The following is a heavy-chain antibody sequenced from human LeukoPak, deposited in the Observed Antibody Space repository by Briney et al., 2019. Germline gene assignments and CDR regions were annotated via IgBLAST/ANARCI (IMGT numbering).Heavy chain of an antibody. J-gene: IGHJ4*02. CDR3: ARHTHSIARYYFDY. V-gene: IGHV4-59*01. D-gene: IGHD6-13*01. Sequence: PSETLSLTCTVSGGSMSSYYWSWVRQPPGKGLEWIGHIYSSESTNYNPSLKSRVTISVDTSNNQFSLRLSSVTAADTAVYYCARHTHSIARYYFDYWGQGTLVTVSS. CDR2: IYSSEST. CDR1: GGSMSSYY.